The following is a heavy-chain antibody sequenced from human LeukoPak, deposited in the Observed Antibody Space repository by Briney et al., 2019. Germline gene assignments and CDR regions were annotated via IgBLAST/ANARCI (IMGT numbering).Heavy chain of an antibody. Sequence: GGSLRLSCAASGFTFSSYAMSWVRQAPGKGLEWVANIKQDGSEKYYVDSVKGRFTISRDNAKNSLYLQMNSLRGEDTAVYYCARDPYYYGSGSDLWGQGTLVNVSS. V-gene: IGHV3-7*01. CDR3: ARDPYYYGSGSDL. J-gene: IGHJ5*02. CDR1: GFTFSSYA. D-gene: IGHD3-10*01. CDR2: IKQDGSEK.